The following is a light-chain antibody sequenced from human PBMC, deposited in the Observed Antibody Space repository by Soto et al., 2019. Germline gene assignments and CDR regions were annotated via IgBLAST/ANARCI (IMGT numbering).Light chain of an antibody. Sequence: QAVVTQPPSVSGAPGQRITISCTGSSSNFGAGYDVHWYQQLPGTAPKLLIYANSNRPSGVPDRFSGSKSGTSASLAITGLQAEDEADYYCQSYDSSLSGALVFGGGTKLTVL. CDR3: QSYDSSLSGALV. V-gene: IGLV1-40*01. CDR1: SSNFGAGYD. J-gene: IGLJ2*01. CDR2: ANS.